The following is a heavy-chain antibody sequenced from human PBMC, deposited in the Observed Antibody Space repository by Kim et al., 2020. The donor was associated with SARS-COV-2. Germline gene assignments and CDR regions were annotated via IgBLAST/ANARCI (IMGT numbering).Heavy chain of an antibody. CDR2: GST. CDR3: AGRTGFDY. D-gene: IGHD2-15*01. J-gene: IGHJ4*02. V-gene: IGHV4-34*01. Sequence: GSTNYNPSLKIRVTISVDPSKNQFSLELSSVTAAATAVYYCAGRTGFDYWGQGTLVTVSS.